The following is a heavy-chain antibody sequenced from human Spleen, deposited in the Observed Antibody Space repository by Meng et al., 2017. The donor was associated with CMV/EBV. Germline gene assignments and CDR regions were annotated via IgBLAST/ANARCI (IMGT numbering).Heavy chain of an antibody. J-gene: IGHJ6*02. CDR2: ISWNSGSI. V-gene: IGHV3-9*01. CDR1: GFTFDDYA. CDR3: AKGYCSSTSCPWGYYGMDV. Sequence: SLKISCAASGFTFDDYAMHWVRQAPGKGLEWVSGISWNSGSIGYADSVKGRFTISRDNAKNSLYLQMNSLRAEDTALYYCAKGYCSSTSCPWGYYGMDVWGQGTTVTVSS. D-gene: IGHD2-2*01.